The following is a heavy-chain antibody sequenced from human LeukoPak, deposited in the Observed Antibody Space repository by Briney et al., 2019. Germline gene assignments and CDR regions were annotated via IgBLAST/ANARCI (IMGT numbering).Heavy chain of an antibody. CDR2: IKQDGSET. Sequence: GGSLRLSCAASGFAFSSSWMSWVRQAPGKGLEWVANIKQDGSETYYVDSLKGRFTVSRDNAKNSVYLQMNNLRAEDTAVYYCARRAPGYCITTSCPDTYYYYYYMDVWGKGTTVTVSS. V-gene: IGHV3-7*01. CDR1: GFAFSSSW. D-gene: IGHD2-2*01. J-gene: IGHJ6*03. CDR3: ARRAPGYCITTSCPDTYYYYYYMDV.